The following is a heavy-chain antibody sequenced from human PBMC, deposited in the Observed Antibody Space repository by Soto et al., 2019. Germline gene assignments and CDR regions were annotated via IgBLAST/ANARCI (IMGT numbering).Heavy chain of an antibody. D-gene: IGHD2-15*01. Sequence: VASVKVSCKTSGYIFTAYSMHWVRQAPGQGLEWMGVVNPSGGSAHYAQSFEGRVTLTWDTSTSTFYMELSSLRSEDTAVYYCAREENCRGGTCYSEYFHHWGQGTLVTVSS. CDR2: VNPSGGSA. V-gene: IGHV1-46*01. CDR1: GYIFTAYS. CDR3: AREENCRGGTCYSEYFHH. J-gene: IGHJ1*01.